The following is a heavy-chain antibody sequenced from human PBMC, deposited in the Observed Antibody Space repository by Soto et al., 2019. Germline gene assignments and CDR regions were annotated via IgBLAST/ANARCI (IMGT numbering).Heavy chain of an antibody. Sequence: GVSLRLSCAASGFTFSSYSMNWVRQAPGKGLEWVSSISSSSSYIYYADSVKGRFTISRDNAKNSLYLQMNSLRAEDTAVYYCARDSELGVVINYYYYYGMDVCGQGTTVTVSS. CDR1: GFTFSSYS. CDR2: ISSSSSYI. D-gene: IGHD3-3*01. V-gene: IGHV3-21*01. J-gene: IGHJ6*02. CDR3: ARDSELGVVINYYYYYGMDV.